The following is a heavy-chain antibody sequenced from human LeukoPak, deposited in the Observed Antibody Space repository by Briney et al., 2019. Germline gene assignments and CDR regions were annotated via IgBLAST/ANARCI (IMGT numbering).Heavy chain of an antibody. Sequence: GRSLRLSCAASGFTFSSYAMHWVRQAPGKGLEWVAVISYDGSNKYYADSVKGRFTISRDSSKNTLYLQMNSLRAEDSAVYYCAKDLGILTSGTYYYYFDYWGQGTLVTVSS. CDR3: AKDLGILTSGTYYYYFDY. J-gene: IGHJ4*02. V-gene: IGHV3-30-3*01. CDR1: GFTFSSYA. CDR2: ISYDGSNK. D-gene: IGHD3-10*01.